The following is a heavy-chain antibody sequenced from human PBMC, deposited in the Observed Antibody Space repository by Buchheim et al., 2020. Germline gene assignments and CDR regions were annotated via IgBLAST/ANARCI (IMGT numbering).Heavy chain of an antibody. CDR3: ASDSIMITFGGVIDYNWFDP. V-gene: IGHV3-21*01. CDR2: ISSSSSYI. Sequence: EVQLVESGGGLVKPGGSLRLSCAASGFTFSSYSMNWVRQAPGKGLEWVSSISSSSSYIYYADSVKGRFTISRDNAKNSLYLQMNSLRAEDTAVYYCASDSIMITFGGVIDYNWFDPWGQGTL. J-gene: IGHJ5*02. D-gene: IGHD3-16*02. CDR1: GFTFSSYS.